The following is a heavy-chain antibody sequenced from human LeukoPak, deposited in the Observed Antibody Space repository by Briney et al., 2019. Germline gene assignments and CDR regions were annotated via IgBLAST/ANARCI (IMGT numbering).Heavy chain of an antibody. D-gene: IGHD3-10*01. CDR3: ARGWFGELFGRRDAFDI. CDR2: ISGSGDST. V-gene: IGHV3-23*01. J-gene: IGHJ3*02. Sequence: GGSLRLSCAASGFTFSSYDMSWVRQAPGKGLEWVSAISGSGDSTYYADSVKGRFTISRANSKNTLYLQMNSLRAEDTALYYCARGWFGELFGRRDAFDIWGQGTTVTVSS. CDR1: GFTFSSYD.